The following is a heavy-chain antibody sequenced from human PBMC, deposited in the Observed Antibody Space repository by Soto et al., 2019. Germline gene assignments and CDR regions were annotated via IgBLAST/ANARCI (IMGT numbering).Heavy chain of an antibody. D-gene: IGHD5-12*01. J-gene: IGHJ4*02. V-gene: IGHV4-34*01. CDR2: INHSGST. CDR1: GGSFSGYY. CDR3: ARGVDIVAHRFDE. Sequence: PSETLSLTCAVYGGSFSGYYWSWIRQPPGKGLEWIGEINHSGSTNYNPSLKSRVTISVDTSKNQFSLKLSSVTAADTAVYYCARGVDIVAHRFDEWGQGTLVTVSS.